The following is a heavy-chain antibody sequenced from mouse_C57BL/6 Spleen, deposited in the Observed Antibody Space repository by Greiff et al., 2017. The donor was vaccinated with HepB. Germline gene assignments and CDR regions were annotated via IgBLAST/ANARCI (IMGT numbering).Heavy chain of an antibody. V-gene: IGHV1-55*01. J-gene: IGHJ4*01. CDR3: AREGYDYYSAMDY. CDR1: GYTFTSYW. D-gene: IGHD2-2*01. Sequence: QVQLQQPGAELVKPGASVKMSCKASGYTFTSYWITWVKQRPGQGLEWIGDIYPGSGSTNYNEKFKSKATLTVDTSSSTAYMQLSSLTSEDSAVYYCAREGYDYYSAMDYWGQGTSVTVSS. CDR2: IYPGSGST.